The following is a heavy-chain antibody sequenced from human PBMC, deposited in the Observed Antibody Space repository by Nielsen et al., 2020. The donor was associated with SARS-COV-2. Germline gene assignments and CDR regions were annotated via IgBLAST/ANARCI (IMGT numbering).Heavy chain of an antibody. V-gene: IGHV4-31*11. CDR1: GASINDNDYY. Sequence: SETLSLTCAVSGASINDNDYYWSWIRQHPGKGLEWIGYISPSGITYYNPSVRSRVTILVDRSKKQFSLKLSSVTAADTAVYYCARERREYSYGFPDHWGQGTRVTVSS. CDR2: ISPSGIT. D-gene: IGHD5-18*01. CDR3: ARERREYSYGFPDH. J-gene: IGHJ4*02.